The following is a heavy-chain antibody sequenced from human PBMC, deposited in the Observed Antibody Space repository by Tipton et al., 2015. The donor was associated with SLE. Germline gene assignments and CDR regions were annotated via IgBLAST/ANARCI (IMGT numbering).Heavy chain of an antibody. CDR2: IDTSGST. V-gene: IGHV4-4*07. J-gene: IGHJ6*03. CDR1: GGSISSYY. CDR3: ARMGYYYDYMDV. Sequence: TLSLTCTVSGGSISSYYWSWIRQPAGKGLEWIGRIDTSGSTNYNPSLTSRDTISVDTSKNQFSLRLSSVTAADTAVYYGARMGYYYDYMDVWGKGTTVTVSS.